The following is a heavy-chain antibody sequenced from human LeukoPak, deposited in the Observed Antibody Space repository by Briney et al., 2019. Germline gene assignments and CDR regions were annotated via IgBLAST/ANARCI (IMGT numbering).Heavy chain of an antibody. CDR3: ASLLTAVGSPFDY. J-gene: IGHJ4*02. CDR1: GFTFSDYY. CDR2: ISPGGSTM. D-gene: IGHD1-26*01. Sequence: GGSLRLSCAASGFTFSDYYMSWIRQTPGKGLEWLSYISPGGSTMYYADSVKGRFTISRDNAKNSLYLQMNSLRAEDTAVYYCASLLTAVGSPFDYWGQGALVTVSS. V-gene: IGHV3-11*01.